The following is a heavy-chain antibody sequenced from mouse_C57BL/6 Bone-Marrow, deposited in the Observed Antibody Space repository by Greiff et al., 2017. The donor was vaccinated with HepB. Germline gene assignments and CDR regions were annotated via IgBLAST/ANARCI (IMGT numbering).Heavy chain of an antibody. CDR3: TRWYDYDGTSFDY. J-gene: IGHJ2*01. Sequence: QVQLQQSGAELVRPGASVKLSCKASGYTFTDYEVHCVKQTPVHGLEWIGAIDPETCGTAYNQKFKGKATLTADKSSSTAYMELRSLTSEDSAVYYCTRWYDYDGTSFDYWGQGTTLTVSS. CDR1: GYTFTDYE. CDR2: IDPETCGT. D-gene: IGHD2-4*01. V-gene: IGHV1-23*01.